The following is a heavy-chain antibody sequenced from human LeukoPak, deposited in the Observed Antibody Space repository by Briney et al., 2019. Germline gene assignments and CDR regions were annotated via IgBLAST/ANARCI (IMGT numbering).Heavy chain of an antibody. Sequence: GASLRLSCAASGFTFSSYAMSWVRQAPGKGLEWVSVIYSGGSTYYADSVKGRFTISRDNSKNTLYLQMNSLRAEDTAVYYCARSTRRYFDYGGQGTWSPSPQ. V-gene: IGHV3-53*01. CDR2: IYSGGST. CDR3: ARSTRRYFDY. D-gene: IGHD2-15*01. J-gene: IGHJ4*02. CDR1: GFTFSSYA.